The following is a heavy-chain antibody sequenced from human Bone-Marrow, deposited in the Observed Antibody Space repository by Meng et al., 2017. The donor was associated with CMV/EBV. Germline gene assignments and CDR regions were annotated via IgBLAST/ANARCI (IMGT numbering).Heavy chain of an antibody. CDR3: ARGLVVPAPYGMDV. J-gene: IGHJ6*02. CDR1: GFTFSSYS. Sequence: ESLKISCAASGFTFSSYSMNWVRQPPGKGLEWIGEINHSGSTNYNPSLKSRVTISVDTSKNQFSLKLSSVTAADTAVYYCARGLVVPAPYGMDVWGQGTTVTVSS. CDR2: INHSGST. V-gene: IGHV4-34*01. D-gene: IGHD2-2*01.